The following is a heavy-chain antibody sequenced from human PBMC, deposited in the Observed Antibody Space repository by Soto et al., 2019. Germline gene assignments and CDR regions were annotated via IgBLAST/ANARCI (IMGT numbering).Heavy chain of an antibody. Sequence: QVQLVESGGGLVEPGGSLRLSCAASGLTFSDFYMTWIRQAPGKRLEWVSYISRDSSNTNYADSVKGRFTISRDNAKNSLYLQMGSLRAEDTAVYYCARGHTILAYWGQGTLVTVSS. J-gene: IGHJ4*02. CDR3: ARGHTILAY. CDR2: ISRDSSNT. CDR1: GLTFSDFY. D-gene: IGHD3-10*01. V-gene: IGHV3-11*05.